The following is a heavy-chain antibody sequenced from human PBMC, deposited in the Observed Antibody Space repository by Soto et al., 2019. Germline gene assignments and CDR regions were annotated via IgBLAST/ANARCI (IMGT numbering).Heavy chain of an antibody. Sequence: QVQLVQSGAEVKKPGASVKVSCKASGYTFTSYGISWVRQAPGQGLEWMGWISAYNGNTNYAQKRQGRATMTTDTSTSTAYMELRSLRSDDTAVYYCARAASDCSSTSCYTGLIDYWGQGTLVTVSS. CDR3: ARAASDCSSTSCYTGLIDY. CDR2: ISAYNGNT. V-gene: IGHV1-18*01. J-gene: IGHJ4*02. CDR1: GYTFTSYG. D-gene: IGHD2-2*02.